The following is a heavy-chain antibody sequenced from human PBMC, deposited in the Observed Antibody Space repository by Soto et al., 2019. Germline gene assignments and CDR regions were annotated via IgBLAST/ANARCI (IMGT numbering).Heavy chain of an antibody. CDR2: IYYSGTT. V-gene: IGHV4-30-4*01. J-gene: IGHJ5*02. CDR3: ARCGWGEWFDP. Sequence: QVQLQESGPGLVKPSQTLSLTCTVSGGSISSGDYYWSWIRQPPGKGLEWIGYIYYSGTTYYNPALNSRVTISVDTSKNQFSLKLSSVTAADTAVYYCARCGWGEWFDPWGQGTLVTVSS. CDR1: GGSISSGDYY. D-gene: IGHD5-12*01.